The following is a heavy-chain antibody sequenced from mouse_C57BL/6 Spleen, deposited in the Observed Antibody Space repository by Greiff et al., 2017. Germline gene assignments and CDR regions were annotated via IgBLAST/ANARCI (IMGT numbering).Heavy chain of an antibody. CDR2: INPGSGGT. CDR3: ARGLGLRRDYFDY. CDR1: GYAFTNYL. V-gene: IGHV1-54*01. D-gene: IGHD2-2*01. Sequence: QVQLQQSGAELVRPGTSVKVSCKASGYAFTNYLIEWVKQRPGQGLEWIGVINPGSGGTNYNEKFKGKATLTADKSSSTAYMQLSSLTSEDSAVYFGARGLGLRRDYFDYWGQGTTLTVSS. J-gene: IGHJ2*01.